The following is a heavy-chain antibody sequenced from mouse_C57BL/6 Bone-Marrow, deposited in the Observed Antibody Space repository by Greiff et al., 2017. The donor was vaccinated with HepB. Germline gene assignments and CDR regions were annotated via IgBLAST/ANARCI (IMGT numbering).Heavy chain of an antibody. J-gene: IGHJ4*01. V-gene: IGHV5-17*02. CDR3: AKYGNYVGYAMDY. Sequence: DVKLVESGGGLVQPGGSRKLSCAVSGFTLSSFGIHWVRQAPEKGLEWVAYISSGGTTIYYADTVKGRFTISRDNPRNTLFLQMTSLRSEDTAMYDCAKYGNYVGYAMDYWGQGTSVTVSS. CDR1: GFTLSSFG. D-gene: IGHD2-10*02. CDR2: ISSGGTTI.